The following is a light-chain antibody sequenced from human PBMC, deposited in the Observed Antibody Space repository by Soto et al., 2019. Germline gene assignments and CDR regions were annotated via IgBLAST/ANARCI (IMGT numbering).Light chain of an antibody. J-gene: IGKJ4*01. CDR3: QQVKHYPLT. Sequence: EIVLTQSPGTLSLSPGERATLSCRASQSVSSSYLAWYQQKPGQAPRLLIYGASSRATGIPDRFSGSGSGTDFTLTISRLEPEDFATYYCQQVKHYPLTFGGGTKVESK. CDR1: QSVSSSY. V-gene: IGKV3-20*01. CDR2: GAS.